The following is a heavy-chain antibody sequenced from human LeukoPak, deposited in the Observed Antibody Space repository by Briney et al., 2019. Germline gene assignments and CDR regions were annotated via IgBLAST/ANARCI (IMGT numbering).Heavy chain of an antibody. CDR3: ASDPLDGYSYGYGSLSGNY. J-gene: IGHJ4*02. Sequence: EPSETLSLTCTVSGGSISSSSYYWGWIRQPPGKGLEWIGSIYYSGSTYYNPSLKSRVTISVDTSKNQFSLKLSSVTAADTAVYYCASDPLDGYSYGYGSLSGNYWGQGTLVTVSS. CDR1: GGSISSSSYY. D-gene: IGHD5-18*01. CDR2: IYYSGST. V-gene: IGHV4-39*01.